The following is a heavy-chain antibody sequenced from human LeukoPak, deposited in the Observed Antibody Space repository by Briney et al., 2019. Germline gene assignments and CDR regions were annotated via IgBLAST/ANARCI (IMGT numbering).Heavy chain of an antibody. Sequence: SETLSLTCTVSDGSISSGSYYWSWIRQPPGKGLEWIGYIYYSGSTNYNPSLKSRVTISVDTSKNQFSLKLSSVTAADTAVYYCARGRAAAGTDYWGQGTLVTVSS. D-gene: IGHD6-13*01. J-gene: IGHJ4*02. V-gene: IGHV4-61*01. CDR2: IYYSGST. CDR1: DGSISSGSYY. CDR3: ARGRAAAGTDY.